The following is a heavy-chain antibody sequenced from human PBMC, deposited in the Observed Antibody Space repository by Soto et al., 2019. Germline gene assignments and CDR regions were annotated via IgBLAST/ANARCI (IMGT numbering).Heavy chain of an antibody. CDR2: IIPIFGTA. J-gene: IGHJ4*02. CDR3: ARSRLGYCSGGSCYSHDY. V-gene: IGHV1-69*13. CDR1: GGTFSSCA. Sequence: SVNVSCKSSGGTFSSCAMSWVRGAPGQGLEWMGGIIPIFGTANYAQKFQGRVTITADESTSTAYMELSSLRSEDTAVYYCARSRLGYCSGGSCYSHDYWGQGTLVTVSS. D-gene: IGHD2-15*01.